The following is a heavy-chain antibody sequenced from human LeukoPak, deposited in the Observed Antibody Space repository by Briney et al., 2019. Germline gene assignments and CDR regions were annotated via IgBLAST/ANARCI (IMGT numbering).Heavy chain of an antibody. CDR2: IYYSGST. J-gene: IGHJ4*02. V-gene: IGHV4-39*07. CDR3: ARGYDIVIVPAATDYFDY. Sequence: WVRQPPGKGLEWIGSIYYSGSTYYNPSLKSRVTISVDTSKNQFSLKLSSVTAADTAVYYCARGYDIVIVPAATDYFDYWGQGTLVTVSS. D-gene: IGHD2-2*01.